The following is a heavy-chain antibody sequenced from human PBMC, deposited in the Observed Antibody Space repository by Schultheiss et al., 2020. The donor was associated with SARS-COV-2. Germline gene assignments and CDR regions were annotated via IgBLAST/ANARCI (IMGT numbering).Heavy chain of an antibody. Sequence: GSLRLSCTVSGGSISSYYWGWIRQPPGKGLEWIGYIYYSGSTNYNPSLKSRVTMSVDTSKNQFSLKLSSVTAADTAVYYCARGDDNSGYGRYEYWGQGTLVTVSS. CDR2: IYYSGST. J-gene: IGHJ4*02. V-gene: IGHV4-59*12. D-gene: IGHD3-22*01. CDR3: ARGDDNSGYGRYEY. CDR1: GGSISSYY.